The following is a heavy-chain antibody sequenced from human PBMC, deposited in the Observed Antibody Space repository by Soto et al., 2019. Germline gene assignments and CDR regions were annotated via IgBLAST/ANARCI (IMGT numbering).Heavy chain of an antibody. J-gene: IGHJ6*03. CDR2: IKSDGSST. CDR3: ASYYYYYYVDV. V-gene: IGHV3-74*01. Sequence: EVQLVESGGGLVQPGGSLRLSCAASGFAFSNNWMHWVRQAPGKGLEWVSRIKSDGSSTNYADSVKGRFTISRDNAKNTLYLQMSGLGADDTAMYYCASYYYYYYVDVWGKGTTVTVSS. CDR1: GFAFSNNW.